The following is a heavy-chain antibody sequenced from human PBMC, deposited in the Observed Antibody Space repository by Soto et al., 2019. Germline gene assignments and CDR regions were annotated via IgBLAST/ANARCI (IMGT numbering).Heavy chain of an antibody. CDR2: ISAYNGNT. Sequence: QVQLVQSGAEVKKPGASVKVSCKASGYTFTSYGISWVRQAPGQGLEWMGWISAYNGNTNYAQKLQGRVTMTTDTSTSTAYMELRSLRSDDTAVDYCARGTPIGYSSSWYIGVDDYWGQGTLVTVSS. J-gene: IGHJ4*02. CDR1: GYTFTSYG. D-gene: IGHD6-13*01. V-gene: IGHV1-18*01. CDR3: ARGTPIGYSSSWYIGVDDY.